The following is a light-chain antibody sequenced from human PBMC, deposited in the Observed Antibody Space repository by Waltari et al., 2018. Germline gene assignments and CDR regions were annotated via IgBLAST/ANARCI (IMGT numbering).Light chain of an antibody. CDR1: SGHSSYA. CDR3: QTGGFGIWV. CDR2: VNSDGSH. J-gene: IGLJ3*02. V-gene: IGLV4-69*01. Sequence: QLMLTQSPSASASLGASVKLTCTLSSGHSSYAIAWHQQPPEKGPRYLMKVNSDGSHIKGDGIPERFSGSSSGADRYLTISSLQSEDEADYYCQTGGFGIWVFGGGTKLTVL.